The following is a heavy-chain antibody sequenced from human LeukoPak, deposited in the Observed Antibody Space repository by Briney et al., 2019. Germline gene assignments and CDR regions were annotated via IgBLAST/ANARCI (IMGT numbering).Heavy chain of an antibody. Sequence: PGGSLRLSCAASGFDFNNYVIHWVRQAPGKGLEWVTFYSSGGKHTYSADSVKGRFTPSRDNSKNTIYLQMNSLRPDDTAIYYCARDFRRNGNYFSPGGFEVWGQGSMVTVSS. D-gene: IGHD2/OR15-2a*01. CDR1: GFDFNNYV. CDR2: YSSGGKHT. V-gene: IGHV3-30*03. CDR3: ARDFRRNGNYFSPGGFEV. J-gene: IGHJ3*01.